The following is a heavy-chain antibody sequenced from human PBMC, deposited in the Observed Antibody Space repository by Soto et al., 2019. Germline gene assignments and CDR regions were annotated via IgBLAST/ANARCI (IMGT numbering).Heavy chain of an antibody. J-gene: IGHJ4*02. CDR2: ISGSGGST. CDR3: AKDQGSSWYEIDY. V-gene: IGHV3-23*01. CDR1: GFTFSNYA. D-gene: IGHD6-13*01. Sequence: EVQLLESGGGLVQPGGSLRLSCAASGFTFSNYAVTWVRQAPGNGLEWVSTISGSGGSTYYADSVKGRFTISRDNSKNTLYMQMNSLRAEDTAVYYCAKDQGSSWYEIDYWGQGNLVTVSS.